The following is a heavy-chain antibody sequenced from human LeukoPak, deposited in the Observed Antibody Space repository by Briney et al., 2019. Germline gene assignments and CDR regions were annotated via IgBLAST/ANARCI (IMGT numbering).Heavy chain of an antibody. J-gene: IGHJ5*02. Sequence: ASVKVSCKASGYTFTRFGISWVRQAPGQGLEWMGWISGYNDNPHYAQSFQGRVTMTTDTSSSTAYIELRSLGSDDPAVYYCARVGRDCRDTRCTWSVWLDPWGQGTLVTVSS. CDR1: GYTFTRFG. V-gene: IGHV1-18*01. CDR3: ARVGRDCRDTRCTWSVWLDP. D-gene: IGHD2-2*01. CDR2: ISGYNDNP.